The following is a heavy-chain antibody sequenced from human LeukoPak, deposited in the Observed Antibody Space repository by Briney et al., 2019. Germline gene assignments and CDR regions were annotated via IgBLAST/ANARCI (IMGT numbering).Heavy chain of an antibody. J-gene: IGHJ4*02. CDR3: ARGYQLYYFDY. CDR1: DYSISSTYY. Sequence: SETLSLTCTVSDYSISSTYYWGWIRQSPGKGLEWIGNIRHGGSTYYNPSLKSRVTISVDTSKNQFSLKLSSVTAADTAVYYCARGYQLYYFDYWGQGTLVTVSS. D-gene: IGHD2-2*01. CDR2: IRHGGST. V-gene: IGHV4-38-2*02.